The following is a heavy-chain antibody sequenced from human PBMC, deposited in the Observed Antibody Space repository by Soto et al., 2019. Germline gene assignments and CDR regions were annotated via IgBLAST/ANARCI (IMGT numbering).Heavy chain of an antibody. Sequence: EVQLVASGGGLVKPGGSLRLSCGASKVTAWMSWVRQAPGKGLEWVGRIKSKTAGETTDYAVPVQGRVIISRDDAKAMVYWAMNRLKSEDPGVYSFMALDGSYLGMDVWGQGTTVTVSS. D-gene: IGHD3-10*01. CDR1: KVTAW. CDR3: MALDGSYLGMDV. J-gene: IGHJ6*02. V-gene: IGHV3-15*01. CDR2: IKSKTAGETT.